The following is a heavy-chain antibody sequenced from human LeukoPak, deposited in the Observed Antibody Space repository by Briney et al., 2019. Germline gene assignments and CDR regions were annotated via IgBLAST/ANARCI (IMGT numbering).Heavy chain of an antibody. J-gene: IGHJ5*02. CDR2: TSAYNGNT. CDR3: ARDILGYCSSTSCYTRFDP. V-gene: IGHV1-18*01. CDR1: GYTFTSYG. D-gene: IGHD2-2*02. Sequence: ASVKVSCKASGYTFTSYGISWVRQAPGQGLEWMGWTSAYNGNTNYAQKLQGRVTMTTDTSTSTAYMELRSLRSDDTAVYYCARDILGYCSSTSCYTRFDPWGQGTLVTVSS.